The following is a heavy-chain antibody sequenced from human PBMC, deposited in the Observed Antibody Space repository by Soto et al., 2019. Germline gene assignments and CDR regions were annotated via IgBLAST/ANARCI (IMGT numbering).Heavy chain of an antibody. Sequence: QVHLVESGGGLVKPGGSLRLSCAASGFTFSDFYMSWIRQAPGKGLEWVSYISSSGSAIYYADSVKGRFTISRDNAKNSLYLQMNSLRAEDTAVYYCASNLRDYYDSSGYYRDCWGQGTLVTVSS. CDR3: ASNLRDYYDSSGYYRDC. CDR2: ISSSGSAI. D-gene: IGHD3-22*01. J-gene: IGHJ4*02. V-gene: IGHV3-11*01. CDR1: GFTFSDFY.